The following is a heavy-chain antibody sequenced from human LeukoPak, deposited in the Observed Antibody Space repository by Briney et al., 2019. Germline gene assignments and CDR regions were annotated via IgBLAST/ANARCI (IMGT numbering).Heavy chain of an antibody. D-gene: IGHD6-6*01. CDR1: GFTFSSYW. J-gene: IGHJ4*02. CDR2: IYPGDSDT. V-gene: IGHV5-51*01. Sequence: GESLKISCKGSGFTFSSYWIGWVRQMPGKGLEWMGIIYPGDSDTRYSPSFQGQVTISADNSITTAYLQWSSLKASDTAMYYCARSAAARRGLYFDHWGQGTLVTISS. CDR3: ARSAAARRGLYFDH.